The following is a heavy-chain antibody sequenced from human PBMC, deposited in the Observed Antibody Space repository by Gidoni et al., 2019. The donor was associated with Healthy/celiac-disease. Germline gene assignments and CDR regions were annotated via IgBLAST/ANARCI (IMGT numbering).Heavy chain of an antibody. D-gene: IGHD3-22*01. CDR2: SYYSGST. CDR1: GGSISSYY. V-gene: IGHV4-59*01. J-gene: IGHJ4*02. Sequence: QVQLQEPGPGLVKPSETLSLTCTVSGGSISSYYWSWIRQPPGKGLEWIGYSYYSGSTNYNPSLKSRVTISVDTSKNQFSLKLSSVTAADTAVYYCARSSGYYLFDYWGQGTLVTVSS. CDR3: ARSSGYYLFDY.